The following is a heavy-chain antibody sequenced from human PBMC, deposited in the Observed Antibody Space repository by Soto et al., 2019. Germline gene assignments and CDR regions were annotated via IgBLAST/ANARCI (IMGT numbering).Heavy chain of an antibody. V-gene: IGHV1-18*01. Sequence: QVQLVQSGAEVRKPGASVNVSCKTSGYIFTNYGVAWVRQAPGQGLELVAWISGYNGYPKHTQKFQGRVTVTTDTTTRTGYMELRNLRLDDTAVYYCARASAGALYDFWGQGTRVTVSS. D-gene: IGHD6-13*01. CDR2: ISGYNGYP. J-gene: IGHJ4*02. CDR1: GYIFTNYG. CDR3: ARASAGALYDF.